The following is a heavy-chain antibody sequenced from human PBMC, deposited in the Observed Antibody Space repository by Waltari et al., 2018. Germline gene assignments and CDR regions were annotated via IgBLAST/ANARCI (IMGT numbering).Heavy chain of an antibody. V-gene: IGHV4-39*01. D-gene: IGHD3-22*01. CDR3: ASFDSSGYYFGGY. J-gene: IGHJ4*02. Sequence: QLQLQESGSGLVKPSETLSLTCTVSGGSISSSSYYWGWIRQPPGKGLEWIGSIYYSGSTYDNPSLKSRVTISVDTSKNQFSLKLSSVTAADTAVYYCASFDSSGYYFGGYWGQGTLVTVSS. CDR1: GGSISSSSYY. CDR2: IYYSGST.